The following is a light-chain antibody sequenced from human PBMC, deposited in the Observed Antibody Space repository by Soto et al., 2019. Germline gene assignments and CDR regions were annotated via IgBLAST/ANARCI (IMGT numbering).Light chain of an antibody. Sequence: EIVMTQSPATLSVSPGERATLSCRASLSVSRNLAWYQQKPGQAPRLLIFDASTRATGIPARLSGSGSGTEFTLTITSLQSEDFAVYYWKKYHAWTRTLGEGTK. CDR2: DAS. CDR1: LSVSRN. V-gene: IGKV3-15*01. J-gene: IGKJ1*01. CDR3: KKYHAWTRT.